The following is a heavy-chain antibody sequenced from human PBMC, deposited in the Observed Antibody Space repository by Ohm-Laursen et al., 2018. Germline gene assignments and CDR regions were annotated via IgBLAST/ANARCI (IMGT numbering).Heavy chain of an antibody. Sequence: SLRLSCAASGFIVTSNHMSWVRQAPGKGLEWVSVINTEDQTFYLNSVKGRFSISRDNSKNTVPLQMNSLRVEDTAVYYCSKSGYYDSRTRANNWFDPWGQGTLVTVSS. CDR3: SKSGYYDSRTRANNWFDP. J-gene: IGHJ5*02. CDR1: GFIVTSNH. V-gene: IGHV3-66*01. D-gene: IGHD3-22*01. CDR2: INTEDQT.